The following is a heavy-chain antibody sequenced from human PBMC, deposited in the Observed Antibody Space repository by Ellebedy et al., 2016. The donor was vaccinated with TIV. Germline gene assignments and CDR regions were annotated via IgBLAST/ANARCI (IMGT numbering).Heavy chain of an antibody. Sequence: GESLKISCAASGFTFSDNAMGWVRQAPGKGLEWVASISHSGVSTYYPDSAKGWFTISRDNSKNTLYLQMNSVRVEDTAIYYCAPGKIYFSSFAQWGQGTLVTVSS. CDR2: ISHSGVST. J-gene: IGHJ4*02. V-gene: IGHV3-23*01. CDR3: APGKIYFSSFAQ. CDR1: GFTFSDNA. D-gene: IGHD2/OR15-2a*01.